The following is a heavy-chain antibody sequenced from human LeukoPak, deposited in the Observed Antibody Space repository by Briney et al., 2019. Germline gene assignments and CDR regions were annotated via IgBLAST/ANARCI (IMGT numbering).Heavy chain of an antibody. CDR2: ISGSGGST. CDR3: AKWGVDTIFGVVIMWGYYYYYGMDV. CDR1: GFTFSSYA. D-gene: IGHD3-3*01. Sequence: PGRSLRLSCAASGFTFSSYAMSWVRQAPGKGLEWVSAISGSGGSTYYADSVKGRFTISRDNSKNTLYLQMNSLRAEDTAVYYCAKWGVDTIFGVVIMWGYYYYYGMDVWGQGTTVTVSS. V-gene: IGHV3-23*01. J-gene: IGHJ6*02.